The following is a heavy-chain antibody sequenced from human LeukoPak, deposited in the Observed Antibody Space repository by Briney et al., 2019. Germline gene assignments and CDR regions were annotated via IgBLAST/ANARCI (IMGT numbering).Heavy chain of an antibody. Sequence: GASVKVSCKASGYTFTSYGISWVRQAPGQGLEWMGWISAYNGNTNYAQKLQGRVTMTTDTSTSTAYMELRSLRPDDTAVYYCARDSTWGVGATLDALDYWGQGTLVTVSS. CDR3: ARDSTWGVGATLDALDY. D-gene: IGHD1-26*01. V-gene: IGHV1-18*01. CDR1: GYTFTSYG. J-gene: IGHJ4*02. CDR2: ISAYNGNT.